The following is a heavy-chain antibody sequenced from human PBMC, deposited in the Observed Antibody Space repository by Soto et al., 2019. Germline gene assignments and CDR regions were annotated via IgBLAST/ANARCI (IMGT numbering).Heavy chain of an antibody. J-gene: IGHJ5*01. CDR3: AKVSEGSMITFGGVIAS. CDR1: GFTFSTYG. CDR2: ISFDGNIK. D-gene: IGHD3-16*01. Sequence: QVQLVESGGGVVQPGRSLRLPCAASGFTFSTYGMHWVRQAPGKGLEWVAVISFDGNIKYYADSVKGRFTISRDSSKTTLFLQMDSLRAEDTAVYFCAKVSEGSMITFGGVIASWGQGTLVTVSS. V-gene: IGHV3-30*18.